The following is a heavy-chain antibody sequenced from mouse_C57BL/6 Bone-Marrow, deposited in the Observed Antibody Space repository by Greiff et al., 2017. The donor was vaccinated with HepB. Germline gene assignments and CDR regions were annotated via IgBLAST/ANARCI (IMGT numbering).Heavy chain of an antibody. CDR3: ARRSMVHYAMDY. D-gene: IGHD1-1*02. CDR1: GFTFSDYY. J-gene: IGHJ4*01. CDR2: ISNGGGST. V-gene: IGHV5-12*01. Sequence: VHLVESGGGLVQPGGSLKLSCAASGFTFSDYYMYWVRQTPEKRLEWVAYISNGGGSTYYPDTVKGRFTISRDNAKNTLYLQMSRLKSEDTAMYYCARRSMVHYAMDYWGQGTSVTVSS.